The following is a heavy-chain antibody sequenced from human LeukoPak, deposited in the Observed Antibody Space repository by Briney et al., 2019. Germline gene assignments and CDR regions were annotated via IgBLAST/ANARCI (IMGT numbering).Heavy chain of an antibody. Sequence: AGGSLRLSCAASGFTFSSYAMSWVRQAPGKGLEWVSAISGSGGSTYYADSVKGRFTISRDNSKNTLYLQMNSLRAEDTAVYYCAKTLGYSYGLDAFDIWGQGTMVTVSS. D-gene: IGHD5-18*01. CDR3: AKTLGYSYGLDAFDI. V-gene: IGHV3-23*01. J-gene: IGHJ3*02. CDR1: GFTFSSYA. CDR2: ISGSGGST.